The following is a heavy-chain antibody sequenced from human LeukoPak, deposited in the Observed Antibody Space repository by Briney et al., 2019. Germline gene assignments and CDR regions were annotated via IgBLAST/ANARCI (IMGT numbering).Heavy chain of an antibody. CDR2: IYYTGST. J-gene: IGHJ4*02. Sequence: SETLSLTCAVSGGSISSYYWSWIRQPPGKGLEWIGYIYYTGSTDYNPSLKSRVAISVDTSKSQFSLKLSSVTAADTAVYYCARGSKAAPGTFDYWGQGTLVTVSS. D-gene: IGHD6-13*01. V-gene: IGHV4-59*01. CDR1: GGSISSYY. CDR3: ARGSKAAPGTFDY.